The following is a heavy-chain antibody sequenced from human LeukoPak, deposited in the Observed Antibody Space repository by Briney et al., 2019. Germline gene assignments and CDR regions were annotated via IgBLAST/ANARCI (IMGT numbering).Heavy chain of an antibody. CDR2: IYSGGST. CDR3: ARVPYSSGWSYYFDY. J-gene: IGHJ4*02. Sequence: GGSLRLSCAASGFTFSSYSMNWVRQAPGKGLEWVSVIYSGGSTYYAGSVKGRFTISRDNSKNTLYLQMNSLRAEDTAVYYCARVPYSSGWSYYFDYWGQGTLVTVSS. V-gene: IGHV3-66*01. D-gene: IGHD6-19*01. CDR1: GFTFSSYS.